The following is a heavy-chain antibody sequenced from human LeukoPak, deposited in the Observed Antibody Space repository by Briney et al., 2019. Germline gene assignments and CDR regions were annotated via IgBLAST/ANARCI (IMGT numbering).Heavy chain of an antibody. V-gene: IGHV4-34*01. D-gene: IGHD6-19*01. CDR1: GGSFGAYY. Sequence: PSETLSLTCAVYGGSFGAYYWSWIRQPPGKGLEWIGEINHSGSTNYNPSLKSRLTVSVDTSKNQFSLRLTSVTAADTAVYYCARRVAVSGRNHFDDWGQGTLVTVSS. J-gene: IGHJ4*02. CDR2: INHSGST. CDR3: ARRVAVSGRNHFDD.